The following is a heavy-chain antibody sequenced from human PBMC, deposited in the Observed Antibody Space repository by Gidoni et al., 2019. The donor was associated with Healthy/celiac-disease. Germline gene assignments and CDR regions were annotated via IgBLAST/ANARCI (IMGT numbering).Heavy chain of an antibody. CDR2: IYYSGST. CDR1: GGSISSRSYY. V-gene: IGHV4-39*01. J-gene: IGHJ4*02. D-gene: IGHD1-1*01. CDR3: ARQTGYNWNDAPLDY. Sequence: QLQLQESGPGLVKPSETLSLTCTVSGGSISSRSYYWGWIRQPPGKGLEWIGSIYYSGSTYYNPSLKSRVTISVDTSKNQFSLKLSSVTAADTAVYYCARQTGYNWNDAPLDYWGQGTLVTVSS.